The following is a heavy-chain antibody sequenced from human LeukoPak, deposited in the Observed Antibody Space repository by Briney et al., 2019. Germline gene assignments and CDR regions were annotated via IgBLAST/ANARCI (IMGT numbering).Heavy chain of an antibody. J-gene: IGHJ5*02. CDR1: GGSISSGGYY. CDR2: IYYSGST. D-gene: IGHD4-17*01. Sequence: PSQTLSLTCTVSGGSISSGGYYWSWIRQHRGKGLEWIGYIYYSGSTYYNPSLKSRVTISVDTSKNQFSLKLSSVTAADTAVYYCARVPGLRSWFDPWGQGTLVTVSS. V-gene: IGHV4-31*03. CDR3: ARVPGLRSWFDP.